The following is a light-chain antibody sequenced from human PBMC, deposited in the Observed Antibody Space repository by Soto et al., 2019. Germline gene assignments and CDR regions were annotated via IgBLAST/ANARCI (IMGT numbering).Light chain of an antibody. Sequence: DIVMTQSPLSLPVTPGEPASISCRSSQNLLQSNGYNYLDWYLQKPGQSPQLLIYLGSNRASGVPDRFSGSGSGTEFTLKISRVEAEDVGVYYCMQALQAPWTFGLGTKVEIK. CDR2: LGS. J-gene: IGKJ1*01. V-gene: IGKV2-28*01. CDR1: QNLLQSNGYNY. CDR3: MQALQAPWT.